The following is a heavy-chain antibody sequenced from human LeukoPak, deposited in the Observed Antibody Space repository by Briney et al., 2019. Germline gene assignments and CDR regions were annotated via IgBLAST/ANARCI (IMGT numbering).Heavy chain of an antibody. J-gene: IGHJ5*02. D-gene: IGHD2/OR15-2a*01. Sequence: SETLSLTCTVSGGSISSGDYYWGWIRQPPGKGLEWIGSIYYTGITYYNPSLKSRVTISVDTSKNQFSLKLSSVTAADTAVYYCVRTQMVVRVNWFDPWGQGTLVTVSS. CDR3: VRTQMVVRVNWFDP. CDR1: GGSISSGDYY. V-gene: IGHV4-39*01. CDR2: IYYTGIT.